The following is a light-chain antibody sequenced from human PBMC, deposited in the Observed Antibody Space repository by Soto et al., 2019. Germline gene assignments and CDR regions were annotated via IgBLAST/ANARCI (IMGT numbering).Light chain of an antibody. V-gene: IGKV3-20*01. CDR1: QSVGNNF. CDR3: QQYGSFPYT. CDR2: GAS. Sequence: EIVLTQSPGTLSLSPGERATLSCRASQSVGNNFLAWYQQKPGQAPRLLIYGASSRATGIPDRFSGSGSGTDFTLTISSLEPEDFAVYCCQQYGSFPYTFGQGTKLEIK. J-gene: IGKJ2*01.